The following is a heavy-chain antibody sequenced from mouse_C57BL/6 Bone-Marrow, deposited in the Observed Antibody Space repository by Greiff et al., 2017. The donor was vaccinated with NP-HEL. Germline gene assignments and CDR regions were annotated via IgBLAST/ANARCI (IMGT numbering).Heavy chain of an antibody. Sequence: EVKLVESGGGLVKPGGSLKLSCAASGFTFSSYAMSWVRQTPEKRLEWVATISDGGSYTYYPDNVKGRFTISRDNAKNNLYLQMSQLRSEDTAMYDCARDGRITTVVATEAMDYWGQGTSVTVSS. CDR1: GFTFSSYA. CDR2: ISDGGSYT. CDR3: ARDGRITTVVATEAMDY. D-gene: IGHD1-1*01. J-gene: IGHJ4*01. V-gene: IGHV5-4*01.